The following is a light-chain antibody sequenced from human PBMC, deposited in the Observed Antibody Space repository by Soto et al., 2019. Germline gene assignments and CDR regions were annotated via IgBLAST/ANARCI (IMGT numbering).Light chain of an antibody. V-gene: IGKV3-20*01. J-gene: IGKJ2*01. CDR1: QSVSSSY. CDR2: GAS. Sequence: EIVLTQSPGTLSLSPGERATLSCRASQSVSSSYLVWYQQKPGQAPRLHIFGASSRATGIPDRFSGSGSGTDFTLTISRLEPEDFAVYYCLQYGSSPPYTFGQGTKLEMK. CDR3: LQYGSSPPYT.